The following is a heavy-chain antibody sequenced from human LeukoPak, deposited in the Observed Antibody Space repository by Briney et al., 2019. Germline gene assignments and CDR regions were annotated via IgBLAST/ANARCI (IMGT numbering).Heavy chain of an antibody. CDR1: GFTFSSYS. J-gene: IGHJ4*02. D-gene: IGHD2-2*01. Sequence: GGSLRLSCAASGFTFSSYSMNWVRQAPGKGLEWVSSISSSSSYIYYADSVKGRFTISRDNSKNTLYLQMNSLRAEDTAVYYCAKGGCSSTSCYRGSPFDYWGQGTLVTVSS. V-gene: IGHV3-21*04. CDR3: AKGGCSSTSCYRGSPFDY. CDR2: ISSSSSYI.